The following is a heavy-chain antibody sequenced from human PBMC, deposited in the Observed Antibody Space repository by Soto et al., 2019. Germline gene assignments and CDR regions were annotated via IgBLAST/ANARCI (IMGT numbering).Heavy chain of an antibody. J-gene: IGHJ3*02. CDR2: IYYSGST. D-gene: IGHD6-19*01. CDR1: GGSISGGGYY. CDR3: ARSEQWLVSAFDI. V-gene: IGHV4-31*03. Sequence: PSETLCLTCTVSGGSISGGGYYWSLIRQHPGKGLEWIGYIYYSGSTYYNPSLKSRVTISVDTSKNQFSLKLSSVTAADTAVYYCARSEQWLVSAFDIWGQGTMVTVSS.